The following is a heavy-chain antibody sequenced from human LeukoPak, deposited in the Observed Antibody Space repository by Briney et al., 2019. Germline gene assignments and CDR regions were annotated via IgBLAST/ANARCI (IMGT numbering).Heavy chain of an antibody. CDR2: ISDSGGST. J-gene: IGHJ6*02. CDR1: GFPFSSYA. V-gene: IGHV3-64D*09. D-gene: IGHD2-15*01. CDR3: VRGYSFGPYGMDV. Sequence: GGSLRLFCSASGFPFSSYAMLWVREAPGKGLEYVSAISDSGGSTYYADSVKGRFTISRDNSKNTLYLQMSSLRAEDTAVYFCVRGYSFGPYGMDVWGQGTTVTVSS.